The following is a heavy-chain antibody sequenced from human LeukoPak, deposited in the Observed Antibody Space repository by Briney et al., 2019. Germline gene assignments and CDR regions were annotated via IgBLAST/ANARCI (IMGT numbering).Heavy chain of an antibody. CDR1: GYTFTGYY. CDR3: ARVLATQTYYYYMDV. CDR2: INPNSGGT. J-gene: IGHJ6*03. D-gene: IGHD5-12*01. V-gene: IGHV1-2*02. Sequence: GPVKVSCKASGYTFTGYYMHWVRQAPGQGLEWMGWINPNSGGTNYAQKFQGRVTMTRDTSISTAYMELSRLRSDDTAVYYCARVLATQTYYYYMDVWGKGTTVTVSS.